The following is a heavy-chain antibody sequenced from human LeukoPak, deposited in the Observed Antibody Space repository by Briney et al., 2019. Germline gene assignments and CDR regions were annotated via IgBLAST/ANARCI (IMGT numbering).Heavy chain of an antibody. J-gene: IGHJ4*02. V-gene: IGHV3-7*01. CDR1: GFTFSSYW. Sequence: GGSLRLSCAASGFTFSSYWMSWVRQAPGKGLEWVANIKQDGSEKYYVDSVKGRFTISRDNAKNSLYLQMNSLRAEDTAVYYCARAIWGGSHSSSWYRLSSSCFDYWGQGTLVTVSS. D-gene: IGHD6-13*01. CDR2: IKQDGSEK. CDR3: ARAIWGGSHSSSWYRLSSSCFDY.